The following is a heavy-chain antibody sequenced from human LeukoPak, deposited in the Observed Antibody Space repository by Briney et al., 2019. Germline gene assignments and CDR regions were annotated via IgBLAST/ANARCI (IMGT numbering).Heavy chain of an antibody. CDR1: GYTFTVYF. CDR3: ARELNYDSSGYYFDY. Sequence: ASVKVSFKASGYTFTVYFMHWVRQAPGQGLEWMGWINPNSGGTNYAQKFQGRVTMTRDTSISTAYMELSRLRSDDTAVYYCARELNYDSSGYYFDYWGQGTLVTVSP. CDR2: INPNSGGT. V-gene: IGHV1-2*02. J-gene: IGHJ4*02. D-gene: IGHD3-22*01.